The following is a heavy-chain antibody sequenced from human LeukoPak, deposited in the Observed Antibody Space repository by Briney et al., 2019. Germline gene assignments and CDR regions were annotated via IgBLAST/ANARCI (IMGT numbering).Heavy chain of an antibody. D-gene: IGHD1-14*01. CDR3: ARETLVGTTNYFDY. CDR1: GGSMNTFY. J-gene: IGHJ4*02. V-gene: IGHV4-4*07. Sequence: SETLSLTCSVSGGSMNTFYWTWIRQPAGKGLEWIARVYTSGFTKYNPSFRSRVSMSVDTSKKQLSLMLTSLTAADTAVYYCARETLVGTTNYFDYWGQGALVTVSS. CDR2: VYTSGFT.